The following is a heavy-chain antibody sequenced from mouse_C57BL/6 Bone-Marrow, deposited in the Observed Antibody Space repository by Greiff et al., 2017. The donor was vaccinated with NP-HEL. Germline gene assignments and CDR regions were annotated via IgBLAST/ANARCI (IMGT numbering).Heavy chain of an antibody. CDR1: GYAFSSSW. V-gene: IGHV1-82*01. D-gene: IGHD1-1*01. Sequence: QVQLLQSGPELVKPGASVKISCKASGYAFSSSWMNWVKQRPGKGLEWIGRIYPGDGDTNYNGKFKGKATLTADKSSCTAYLQLSSLTSEDSAVYFCARFPVVAKAYGGQGTLVTVSA. CDR2: IYPGDGDT. J-gene: IGHJ3*01. CDR3: ARFPVVAKAY.